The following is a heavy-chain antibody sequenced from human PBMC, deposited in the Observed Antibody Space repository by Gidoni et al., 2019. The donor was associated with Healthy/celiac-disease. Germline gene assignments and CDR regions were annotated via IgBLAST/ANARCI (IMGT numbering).Heavy chain of an antibody. V-gene: IGHV3-49*05. Sequence: EVQLVESGGGLVKPGRSLRLSCTASGFTFGDYAMSWFRQAPGKGLGWVGFIRSKADGGTTEYAASVKGRFTISRDDSKSIAYLQMNSLKTEDTAVYYCTRLYLITMVRGVPFDYWGQGTLVTVSS. CDR2: IRSKADGGTT. J-gene: IGHJ4*02. CDR1: GFTFGDYA. CDR3: TRLYLITMVRGVPFDY. D-gene: IGHD3-10*01.